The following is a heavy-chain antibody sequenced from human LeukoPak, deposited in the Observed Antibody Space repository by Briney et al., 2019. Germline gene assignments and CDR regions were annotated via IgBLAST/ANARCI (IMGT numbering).Heavy chain of an antibody. V-gene: IGHV3-30*04. CDR1: GFTFSSYA. Sequence: PGRSLRLSCAASGFTFSSYAMHLVRQAPGKGLEWVAVISYDGSNKYYADSVKGRFTISRDNSKNTLYLQMNSLRAEDTAVYYCARDDGRLVGGDYYYYMDVWGKGTTVTVSS. J-gene: IGHJ6*03. CDR3: ARDDGRLVGGDYYYYMDV. D-gene: IGHD2-8*02. CDR2: ISYDGSNK.